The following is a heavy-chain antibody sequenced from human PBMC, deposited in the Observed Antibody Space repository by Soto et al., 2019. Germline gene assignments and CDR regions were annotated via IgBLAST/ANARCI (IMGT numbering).Heavy chain of an antibody. V-gene: IGHV1-69*13. CDR1: GGTFSSYA. CDR2: IIPIFGTA. Sequence: GASVKVSCKASGGTFSSYAISWVRQAPGQGLEWMGGIIPIFGTANYAQKFQGRATITADESTSTAYMELSSLRSEDTAVYYCARDLGQVRAFDIWGQGTMVTVSS. J-gene: IGHJ3*02. CDR3: ARDLGQVRAFDI. D-gene: IGHD1-26*01.